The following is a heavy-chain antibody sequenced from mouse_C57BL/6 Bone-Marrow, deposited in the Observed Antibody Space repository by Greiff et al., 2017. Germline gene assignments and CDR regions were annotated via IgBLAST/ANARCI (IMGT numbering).Heavy chain of an antibody. CDR2: NDPSDSYT. CDR1: GYTFTSYW. J-gene: IGHJ2*01. Sequence: VQLQQPGAELVKPGASVKLSCKASGYTFTSYWMQWVKQRPGQGLEWIGENDPSDSYTNYNQKFKGKATLTVDTSSSTAYMQLSSLTSEDSAVYYCARKPYPFDYWGQGTTLTVSS. V-gene: IGHV1-50*01. CDR3: ARKPYPFDY.